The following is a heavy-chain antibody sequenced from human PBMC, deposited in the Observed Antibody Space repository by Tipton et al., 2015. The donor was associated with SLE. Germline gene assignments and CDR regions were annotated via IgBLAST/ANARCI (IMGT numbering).Heavy chain of an antibody. CDR2: INHAGNT. J-gene: IGHJ6*02. CDR3: ARLPLSHRKGSSYYAMDV. CDR1: GESFSGYF. Sequence: TLSLTCAVYGESFSGYFWIWIRQPPGKGLEWIGEINHAGNTKYNPYPKSRVTILLDTSNNQFSLKLTSVTAADTALYFCARLPLSHRKGSSYYAMDVWGQGTTVTVSS. V-gene: IGHV4-34*01. D-gene: IGHD5/OR15-5a*01.